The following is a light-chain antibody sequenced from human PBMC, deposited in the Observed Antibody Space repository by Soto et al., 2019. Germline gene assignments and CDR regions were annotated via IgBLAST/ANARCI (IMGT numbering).Light chain of an antibody. V-gene: IGKV3-15*01. J-gene: IGKJ1*01. CDR3: QQYNKWPRT. CDR1: QSVSSN. Sequence: EIVMTQSPATLSVSPGERATLSCRASQSVSSNLAWYQQKPGQAPRLLIYGASTRATGISDRFSGSGSGTEFTLTISSLQSEDFAVYYCQQYNKWPRTLGQGTKVDIK. CDR2: GAS.